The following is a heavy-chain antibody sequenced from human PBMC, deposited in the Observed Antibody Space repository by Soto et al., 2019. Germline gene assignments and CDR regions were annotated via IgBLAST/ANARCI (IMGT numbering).Heavy chain of an antibody. Sequence: TCTVSGGSISSYYWSWIRQPPGKGLEWIGYIYYSGSTNYNPSLKSRVTISVDTSKNQFSLKLSSVTAADTAVYYCARRYGGNLDYWGQGTLVTVSS. CDR2: IYYSGST. J-gene: IGHJ4*02. CDR1: GGSISSYY. D-gene: IGHD1-26*01. V-gene: IGHV4-59*08. CDR3: ARRYGGNLDY.